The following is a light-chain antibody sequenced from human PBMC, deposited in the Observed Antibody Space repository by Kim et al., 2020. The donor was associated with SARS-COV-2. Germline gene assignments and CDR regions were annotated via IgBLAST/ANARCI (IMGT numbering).Light chain of an antibody. Sequence: SPGERTAPSCRASESVTSTYLAWYQQRPGQPPRLLIYDESTRAAGIPDRFSGRGSGTDFTLTISRLEPGDFAVYYCQQYGTPPWTFGQGTKVDIK. CDR3: QQYGTPPWT. CDR1: ESVTSTY. V-gene: IGKV3-20*01. CDR2: DES. J-gene: IGKJ1*01.